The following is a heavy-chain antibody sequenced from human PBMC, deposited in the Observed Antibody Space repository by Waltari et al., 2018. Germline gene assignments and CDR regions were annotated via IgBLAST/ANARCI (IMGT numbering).Heavy chain of an antibody. Sequence: QVQLVQSGAEVKKPGASVKVSCKASGYTFTSYYMHWVRQAPGQGLEWMGIINPSGGSTSYAQKFQGRVTMTRDTSTSTVYMELSSLRSEDTAVYYCARGDSLITSEHLLDIWGQGTMVTVSS. CDR1: GYTFTSYY. D-gene: IGHD3-16*01. CDR2: INPSGGST. V-gene: IGHV1-46*03. J-gene: IGHJ3*02. CDR3: ARGDSLITSEHLLDI.